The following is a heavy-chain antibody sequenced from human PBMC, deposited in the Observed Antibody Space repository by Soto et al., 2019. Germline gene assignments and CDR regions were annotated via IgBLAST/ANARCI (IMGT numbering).Heavy chain of an antibody. CDR2: VNREGTTP. Sequence: EVQLVESGGGLVQPGGALRLFWAGSGFNFSGYWVHWVRQAPGKGLVWVLRVNREGTTPNYADSVRGRFTVSRDNAKNTLYLQMNSLRAEDTAVYYCAAAKCGDYFHIYWGQGALVTVSS. CDR1: GFNFSGYW. V-gene: IGHV3-74*01. D-gene: IGHD4-17*01. J-gene: IGHJ4*02. CDR3: AAAKCGDYFHIY.